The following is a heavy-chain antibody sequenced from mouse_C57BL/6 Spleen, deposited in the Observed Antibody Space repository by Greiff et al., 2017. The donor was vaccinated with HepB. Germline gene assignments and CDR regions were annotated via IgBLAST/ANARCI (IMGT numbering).Heavy chain of an antibody. V-gene: IGHV5-9-1*02. D-gene: IGHD4-1*01. Sequence: EVMLVESGEGLVKPGGSLKLSCAASGFTFSGYAMSWVRQTPEKRLEWVAYISSGGDYIYYADTVKGRFTISRDNARNTLYLQMSSLKSEDTAMYYCTRVLGRTYFDYWGQGTTLTVSS. CDR1: GFTFSGYA. J-gene: IGHJ2*01. CDR2: ISSGGDYI. CDR3: TRVLGRTYFDY.